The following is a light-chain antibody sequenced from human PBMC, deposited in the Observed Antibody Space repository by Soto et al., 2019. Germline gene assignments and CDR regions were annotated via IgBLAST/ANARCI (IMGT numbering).Light chain of an antibody. CDR1: QSVRSNF. CDR3: QQYGESLFT. Sequence: EIVLTQSPGTLSLSPGERAALSCRASQSVRSNFLAWYQQKPGQAPRLLIYGASSRATGIPDRFSGGGSGTDFTLTISRLEPEDFAMYYCQQYGESLFTFGPGTKVDI. J-gene: IGKJ3*01. CDR2: GAS. V-gene: IGKV3-20*01.